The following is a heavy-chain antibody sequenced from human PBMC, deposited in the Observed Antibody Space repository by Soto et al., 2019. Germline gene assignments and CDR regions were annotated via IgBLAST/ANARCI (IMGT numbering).Heavy chain of an antibody. D-gene: IGHD3-16*01. V-gene: IGHV4-31*01. CDR1: GGSISSGGYY. J-gene: IGHJ1*01. CDR2: IYYSGST. CDR3: AGDGGDTLGGYYFQH. Sequence: QVQLQESGPGLVKPSQTLSLTCTVSGGSISSGGYYWSWIRQHPGKGLEWIGYIYYSGSTYYNPSLTSMYTITEHQAKKQFSLKLGCRSAADTAVYYGAGDGGDTLGGYYFQHWGQGTLVTVSS.